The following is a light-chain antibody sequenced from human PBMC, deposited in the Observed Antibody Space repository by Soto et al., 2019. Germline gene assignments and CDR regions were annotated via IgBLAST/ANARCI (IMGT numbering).Light chain of an antibody. J-gene: IGKJ1*01. CDR2: DAS. V-gene: IGKV3-11*01. CDR3: QQRSNWPPWT. CDR1: QSVSSY. Sequence: EIVFTQSPATLSLSPGERATLSCSASQSVSSYLAWYQQKPGQAPRLLIYDASNRATGIPARFSGSGSGTDFTLTISSLEPEDFAVYYCQQRSNWPPWTFGQGTKVDIK.